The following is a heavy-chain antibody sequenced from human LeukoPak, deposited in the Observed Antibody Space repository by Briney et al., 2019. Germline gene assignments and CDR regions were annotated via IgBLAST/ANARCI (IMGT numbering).Heavy chain of an antibody. CDR3: ARESGAARPPYYYYYYYMDV. CDR2: INTNTGNP. D-gene: IGHD6-6*01. Sequence: ASVKVSFKASGYTFTSYAMNWGRQPPGQGLEGMGWINTNTGNPTYAQGFTGRFVFSLDTSVSTAYLQISSLKAEDTAVYYCARESGAARPPYYYYYYYMDVWGKGTTVTVSS. J-gene: IGHJ6*03. V-gene: IGHV7-4-1*02. CDR1: GYTFTSYA.